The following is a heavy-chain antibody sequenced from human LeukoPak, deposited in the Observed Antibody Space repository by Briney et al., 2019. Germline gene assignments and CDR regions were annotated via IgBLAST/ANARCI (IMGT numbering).Heavy chain of an antibody. CDR3: VKRPDHGGDNYVFEH. V-gene: IGHV3-53*01. CDR1: GIALSTNM. J-gene: IGHJ4*02. CDR2: ITSVGDT. Sequence: GGSLRLSCVASGIALSTNMMTWVRQVPGKGLEYISTITSVGDTYYLDSVRGRFTLSRDISKNTVYLALNSLRAEDTAVYYCVKRPDHGGDNYVFEHWGQGTLVTVSS. D-gene: IGHD4-23*01.